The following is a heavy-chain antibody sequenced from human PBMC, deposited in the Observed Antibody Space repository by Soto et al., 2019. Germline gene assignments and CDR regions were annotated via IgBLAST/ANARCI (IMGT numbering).Heavy chain of an antibody. J-gene: IGHJ3*02. CDR1: GFTFSGYE. V-gene: IGHV3-48*03. Sequence: EVQLVESGGDLVQPGGSLSLSCAASGFTFSGYEMNWVRQAPGKGLEWVSYISSRGTTIYYADSVKDRFTISRDNAKNSLYLQMSSLRAEDTAVYYCARDVSYSSSSDAFDIWGQGTMFTVSS. CDR2: ISSRGTTI. CDR3: ARDVSYSSSSDAFDI. D-gene: IGHD6-6*01.